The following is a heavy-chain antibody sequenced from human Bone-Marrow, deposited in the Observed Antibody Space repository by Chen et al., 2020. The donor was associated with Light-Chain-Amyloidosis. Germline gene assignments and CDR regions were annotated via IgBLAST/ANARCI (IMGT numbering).Heavy chain of an antibody. D-gene: IGHD3-3*01. Sequence: QVQLQEAGPGLVKPSGTLSLTCAVAGYSISSGCYWGWIRQPPGKGLEWIGSIYHSGSTYYNPSLKSRVTMSVDTSRNQFSLSLSSVTAADTAIYFCARDTHYDFQNGPLSWFDPWGRGALVTVSS. J-gene: IGHJ5*02. CDR3: ARDTHYDFQNGPLSWFDP. CDR1: GYSISSGCY. CDR2: IYHSGST. V-gene: IGHV4-38-2*02.